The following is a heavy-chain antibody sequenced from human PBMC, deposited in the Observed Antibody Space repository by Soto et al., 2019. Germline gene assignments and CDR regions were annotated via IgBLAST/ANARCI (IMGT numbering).Heavy chain of an antibody. J-gene: IGHJ5*02. V-gene: IGHV1-8*01. CDR3: ARRRDLGSWFDP. CDR1: GYTFTSYD. CDR2: MNPNSGNT. Sequence: QVQLVQSGAEVKKPGASVKVSCKASGYTFTSYDINWVRKATGQGLEWMGWMNPNSGNTGYAQKFQGRVTMTRNNSISTAYMELGSLRSEDTAVYYCARRRDLGSWFDPWGQGTLVTVSS. D-gene: IGHD2-15*01.